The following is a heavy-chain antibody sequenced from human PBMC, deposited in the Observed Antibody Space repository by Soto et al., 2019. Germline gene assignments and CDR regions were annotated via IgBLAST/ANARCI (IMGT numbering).Heavy chain of an antibody. CDR1: GYSFTKHG. D-gene: IGHD6-19*01. J-gene: IGHJ6*02. Sequence: ASVKVSCKASGYSFTKHGISWVRRAPGHGLEWMGWISAYNGDTHYVQRFQGRLTMTTDTSTSTAYMELRSLTSDDTAVYYCARDPPFSGILRGTPLTEFWGQRSTVNVSS. CDR3: ARDPPFSGILRGTPLTEF. V-gene: IGHV1-18*04. CDR2: ISAYNGDT.